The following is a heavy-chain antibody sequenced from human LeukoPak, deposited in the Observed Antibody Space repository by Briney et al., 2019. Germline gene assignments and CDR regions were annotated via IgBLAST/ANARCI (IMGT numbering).Heavy chain of an antibody. D-gene: IGHD2-2*01. V-gene: IGHV1-69*13. CDR1: GGTFSSYA. Sequence: PVKVSCKASGGTFSSYAISWVRQAPGQGLEWMGGIIPIFGTANYAQKFQGRVTITADESTSTAYMELSSLRSEDTAVYYCARAVLPAAMQVYFQHWGQGTLVTVSS. CDR2: IIPIFGTA. J-gene: IGHJ1*01. CDR3: ARAVLPAAMQVYFQH.